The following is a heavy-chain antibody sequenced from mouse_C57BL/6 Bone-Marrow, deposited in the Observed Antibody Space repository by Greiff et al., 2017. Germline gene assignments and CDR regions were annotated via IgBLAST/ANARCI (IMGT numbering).Heavy chain of an antibody. V-gene: IGHV14-4*01. D-gene: IGHD2-3*01. CDR2: IDPENGDT. CDR3: TRWLLLYFDY. J-gene: IGHJ2*01. CDR1: GFNIKDDY. Sequence: VQLQQSGAELVRPGASVKLSCTASGFNIKDDYMHWVKQRPEQGLEWIGWIDPENGDTEYASKFQGKAPITADTSSNTAYLQLSSLTSEDTAVYYCTRWLLLYFDYWGQGTTLTVSS.